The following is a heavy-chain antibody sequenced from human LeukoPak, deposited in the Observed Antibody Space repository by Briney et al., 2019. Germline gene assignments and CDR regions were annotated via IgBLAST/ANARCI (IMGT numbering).Heavy chain of an antibody. V-gene: IGHV3-53*01. D-gene: IGHD1-14*01. J-gene: IGHJ4*02. Sequence: PGGSLRLSCAVSGFTFSSNYMSSVRQAPGKGLEWVSVIYSIGNTYYADSVKGRFTISRDTSKNTVYLQMNSMRAEDTAVYYCAGAGMRRPYDYWGQGALVTVSS. CDR1: GFTFSSNY. CDR3: AGAGMRRPYDY. CDR2: IYSIGNT.